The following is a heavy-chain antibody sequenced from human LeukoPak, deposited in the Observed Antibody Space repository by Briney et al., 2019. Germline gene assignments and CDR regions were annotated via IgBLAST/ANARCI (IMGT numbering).Heavy chain of an antibody. D-gene: IGHD2-21*02. CDR2: ISSSSSYI. CDR3: ARDVRCGGDGRCYYYYYGMDV. V-gene: IGHV3-21*01. CDR1: GFTFSSYS. Sequence: GGSLRLPCAASGFTFSSYSMNWVRQAPGKGLEWVSSISSSSSYIYYADSVKGRFTISRDNAKNSLYLQMNSLRAEDTAVYYCARDVRCGGDGRCYYYYYGMDVWGQGTTVTVSS. J-gene: IGHJ6*02.